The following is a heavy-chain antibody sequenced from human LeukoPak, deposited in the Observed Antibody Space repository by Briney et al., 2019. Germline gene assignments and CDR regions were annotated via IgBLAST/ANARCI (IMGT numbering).Heavy chain of an antibody. CDR3: TRGGDPYKVGNF. V-gene: IGHV4-39*01. Sequence: SETLSLTCTVSDDSISTNSYYWSWIRQPPGKGLECIGTLHFSGTPYYSPSLNSRISISVDTSKKQFSLKLRSFTATDTAVYYCTRGGDPYKVGNFWGQGTLVTVSS. D-gene: IGHD2-21*01. J-gene: IGHJ4*02. CDR2: LHFSGTP. CDR1: DDSISTNSYY.